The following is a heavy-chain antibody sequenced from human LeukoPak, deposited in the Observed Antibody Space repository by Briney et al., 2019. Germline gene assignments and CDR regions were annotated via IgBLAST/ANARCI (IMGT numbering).Heavy chain of an antibody. Sequence: SETLSLTCTVSGGSISSSSYYWGWIRQPPGKGLEWIGSIYYSGSTYYNPSLKSRVTISVDTSKNQFSLKLSSVTAADTAVYYCASFCSGGSCYWAFDIWGQGTMVTVSS. CDR3: ASFCSGGSCYWAFDI. CDR1: GGSISSSSYY. D-gene: IGHD2-15*01. J-gene: IGHJ3*02. CDR2: IYYSGST. V-gene: IGHV4-39*07.